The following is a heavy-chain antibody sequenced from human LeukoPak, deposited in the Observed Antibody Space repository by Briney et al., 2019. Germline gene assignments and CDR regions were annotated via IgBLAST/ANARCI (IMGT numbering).Heavy chain of an antibody. D-gene: IGHD5-18*01. Sequence: GGCLRLSCAASVFIFSNAWMSWVRQAPGKGREWVGRIETKTGGGTTNYAAPVKGRFTISRDDTKKKLYLQMISLKTDDTAVYYCTTHRGASYGYRFDYWGQGTLVTVSS. CDR1: VFIFSNAW. J-gene: IGHJ4*02. CDR3: TTHRGASYGYRFDY. V-gene: IGHV3-15*04. CDR2: IETKTGGGTT.